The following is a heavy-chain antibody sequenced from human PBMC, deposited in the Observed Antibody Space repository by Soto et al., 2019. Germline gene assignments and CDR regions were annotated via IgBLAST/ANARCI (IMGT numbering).Heavy chain of an antibody. J-gene: IGHJ6*03. Sequence: QVQLVESGGGVVQPGRSLRLSCAASGFTFSSYGMHWVRQAPGKGLEWVAVIWYDGSNKYYADSVKGRFTISRDNSKNTLYLQMNSLRAEDTAVYYCARDRLQRPRYYMDVWGKGTTVTVSS. CDR3: ARDRLQRPRYYMDV. CDR2: IWYDGSNK. CDR1: GFTFSSYG. V-gene: IGHV3-33*01. D-gene: IGHD6-25*01.